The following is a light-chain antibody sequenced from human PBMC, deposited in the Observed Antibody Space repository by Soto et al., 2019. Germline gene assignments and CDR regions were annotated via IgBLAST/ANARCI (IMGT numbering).Light chain of an antibody. CDR3: QQRSSWPRT. Sequence: EIVLTQSPATLSLSPGEGATLSCRASQSISTYLAWYQQKPGQAPRLLIYDASNRATGIPARISGSGSATDFTLIISRLEHEDFAVYYCQQRSSWPRTFGQGTKVEIK. J-gene: IGKJ1*01. CDR2: DAS. CDR1: QSISTY. V-gene: IGKV3-11*01.